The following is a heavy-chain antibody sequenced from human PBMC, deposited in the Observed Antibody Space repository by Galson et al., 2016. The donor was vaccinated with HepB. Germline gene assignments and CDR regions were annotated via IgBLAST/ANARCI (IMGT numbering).Heavy chain of an antibody. V-gene: IGHV3-64D*08. CDR3: VKPTDSSSHPIDY. D-gene: IGHD6-6*01. Sequence: SLRLSCAASGFTVSNNYLSWVRQAPGKGLEYVSAISIKGSSTYYADSVKGRFTIFRDNSKNTLYLQMSSLRPEDTAVYYCVKPTDSSSHPIDYWGQGTQVTVSS. CDR2: ISIKGSST. CDR1: GFTVSNNY. J-gene: IGHJ4*02.